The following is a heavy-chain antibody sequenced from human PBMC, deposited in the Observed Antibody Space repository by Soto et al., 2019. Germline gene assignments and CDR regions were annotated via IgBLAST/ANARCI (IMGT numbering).Heavy chain of an antibody. J-gene: IGHJ4*02. Sequence: GGSLRLSCAASGFTLSSYAMSWVRQAPGKGLEWVSSISGSGGTTYYVDSVKGRFTISRDNSKNTLYVQMNSLRAEDTAVYYCAKTSGYPYYFDYWGQGTLVTVSS. D-gene: IGHD3-9*01. CDR3: AKTSGYPYYFDY. CDR2: ISGSGGTT. CDR1: GFTLSSYA. V-gene: IGHV3-23*01.